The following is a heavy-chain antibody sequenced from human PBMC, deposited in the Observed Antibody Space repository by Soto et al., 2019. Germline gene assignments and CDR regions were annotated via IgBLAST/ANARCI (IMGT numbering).Heavy chain of an antibody. CDR3: ARVYSVNYLGYFDY. D-gene: IGHD6-13*01. V-gene: IGHV4-59*12. Sequence: SETLSLTCTVSGGAISHYYWSWIRQTPGKGLEWLGYIYHTGSTKYNPSLKSRVTMSVVTSKTQFSLNLSSVTAADTAVYYCARVYSVNYLGYFDYWGQGALVTVSS. CDR1: GGAISHYY. J-gene: IGHJ4*02. CDR2: IYHTGST.